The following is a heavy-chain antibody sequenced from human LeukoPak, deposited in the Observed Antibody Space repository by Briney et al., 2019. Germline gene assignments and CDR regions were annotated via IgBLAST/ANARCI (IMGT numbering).Heavy chain of an antibody. D-gene: IGHD2-8*01. CDR1: GGSISSYY. J-gene: IGHJ5*02. CDR3: ATYTNYKNGIDP. Sequence: PSETLSLTCTVSGGSISSYYWSWVRQPPGKGLEWIGYIYYTGDTNYNPSLGSRVTISVDTSKNQFSLKLRSVTAADTAVYYCATYTNYKNGIDPWGQGTLVTVSS. CDR2: IYYTGDT. V-gene: IGHV4-59*12.